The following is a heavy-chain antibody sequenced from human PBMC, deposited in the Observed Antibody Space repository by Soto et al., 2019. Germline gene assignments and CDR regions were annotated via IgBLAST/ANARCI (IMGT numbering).Heavy chain of an antibody. CDR3: ARSLHHTVTSPLDC. J-gene: IGHJ4*02. D-gene: IGHD4-4*01. Sequence: GGSLRLSCAASGFTFSSYAMHWVRQAPGKGLEWVALISYDGSNKFYADFVKGRFTISRDNSKNTLYLQMNSLRAEDTAVYYCARSLHHTVTSPLDCWGQGTLVTVSS. CDR1: GFTFSSYA. CDR2: ISYDGSNK. V-gene: IGHV3-30-3*01.